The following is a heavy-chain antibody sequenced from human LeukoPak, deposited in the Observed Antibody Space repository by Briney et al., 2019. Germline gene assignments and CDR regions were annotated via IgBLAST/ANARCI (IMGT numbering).Heavy chain of an antibody. CDR2: IYYSGTT. J-gene: IGHJ4*02. CDR1: GGSFSGYY. Sequence: SETLSLTRAVYGGSFSGYYWSWIRQHPGKGLEWIGYIYYSGTTYYNPSLKSRVTISVDTSKNQFSLKLSSVTAADTAVYYCARGSRIMYYFDYWGQGTLVTVSS. V-gene: IGHV4-31*11. D-gene: IGHD2-15*01. CDR3: ARGSRIMYYFDY.